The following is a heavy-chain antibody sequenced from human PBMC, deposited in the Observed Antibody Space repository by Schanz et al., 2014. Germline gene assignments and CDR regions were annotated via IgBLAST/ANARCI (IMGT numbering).Heavy chain of an antibody. CDR2: INPSSGTT. CDR3: VRDAGWAFGDYHGMDV. Sequence: QVQLVQSGAEVKKPGVSVKVSCKASGYTFTTYYIHWVRQAPGQGLEWMGKINPSSGTTRIAQNFQGRLTVTRDTSTSTSYMELRSLTSDDTAVYYCVRDAGWAFGDYHGMDVWGQGTSXTVSS. V-gene: IGHV1-46*01. D-gene: IGHD3-10*01. CDR1: GYTFTTYY. J-gene: IGHJ6*02.